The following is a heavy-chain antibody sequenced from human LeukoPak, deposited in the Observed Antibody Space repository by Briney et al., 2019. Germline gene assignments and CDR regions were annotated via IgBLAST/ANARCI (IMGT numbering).Heavy chain of an antibody. CDR2: ISWNSGSI. V-gene: IGHV3-9*01. D-gene: IGHD1-20*01. CDR1: GFTFDDYA. CDR3: AKATNWNDGCFDY. J-gene: IGHJ4*02. Sequence: PGRSLRLSCAASGFTFDDYAMHWVRQAPGKGLEWVSGISWNSGSIGYADSVKGRFTISRDNAKNSLFLQMNSLRAEDTALYYCAKATNWNDGCFDYWGQGTLVTVSS.